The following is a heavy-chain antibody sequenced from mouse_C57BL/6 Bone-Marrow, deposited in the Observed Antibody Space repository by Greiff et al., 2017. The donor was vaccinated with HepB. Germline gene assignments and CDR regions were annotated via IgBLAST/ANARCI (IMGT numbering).Heavy chain of an antibody. CDR1: SFAFMASA. J-gene: IGHJ1*03. Sequence: QVQLQQSGAELVRPGSSVKLSCKDSSFAFMASAMHWVKQRPGHGLEWIGSFTMYSDATEYSENFKGKATLTANTSSSTAYMELSSLTSEDSAVYYCARQDYGSRYFDVWGTGTTVTVSS. CDR3: ARQDYGSRYFDV. D-gene: IGHD1-1*01. CDR2: FTMYSDAT. V-gene: IGHV1-49*01.